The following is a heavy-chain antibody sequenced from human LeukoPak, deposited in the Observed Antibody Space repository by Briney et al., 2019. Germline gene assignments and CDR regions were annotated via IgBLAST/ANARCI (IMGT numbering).Heavy chain of an antibody. J-gene: IGHJ6*03. CDR1: GGSISSSTYY. Sequence: PSETLSLTCTVSGGSISSSTYYWGWIRQPPGKGLEWIGSIYYSGSTYYNPSLESRVTISVDTSKNQFSLKLSSVTAADTAVYYCARGGYCTNGVCYTAPGALYYYYMDVWGKGTTVTVSS. CDR2: IYYSGST. CDR3: ARGGYCTNGVCYTAPGALYYYYMDV. V-gene: IGHV4-39*07. D-gene: IGHD2-8*01.